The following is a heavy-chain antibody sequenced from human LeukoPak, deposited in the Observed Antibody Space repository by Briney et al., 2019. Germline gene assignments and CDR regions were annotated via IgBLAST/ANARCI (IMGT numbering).Heavy chain of an antibody. Sequence: SVKVSCKASGGTFSSYAISWVRQAPGQGLEWVGGIIPVFGTANYAQKFQGRVTITADESTSTAYMELSSLRSEDTAVYYCARAEGIAPEFDYWGQGTLVTVSS. CDR3: ARAEGIAPEFDY. D-gene: IGHD6-13*01. J-gene: IGHJ4*02. CDR2: IIPVFGTA. CDR1: GGTFSSYA. V-gene: IGHV1-69*13.